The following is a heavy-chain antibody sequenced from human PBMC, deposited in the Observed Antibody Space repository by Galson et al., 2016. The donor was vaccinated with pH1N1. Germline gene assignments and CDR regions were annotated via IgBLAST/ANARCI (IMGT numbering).Heavy chain of an antibody. CDR2: IWYDGSNE. Sequence: SLRLSWQRLDSPSVVMTCIGSARPGKGLEWVAAIWYDGSNEYYGDSVKGRLTISRDNSKSTLYLQMNSLRDEDTAVYYCARPFYGGQYWGAAFNIWGQGTMVTVSS. CDR1: DSPSVVMT. J-gene: IGHJ3*02. V-gene: IGHV3-33*01. D-gene: IGHD4-23*01. CDR3: ARPFYGGQYWGAAFNI.